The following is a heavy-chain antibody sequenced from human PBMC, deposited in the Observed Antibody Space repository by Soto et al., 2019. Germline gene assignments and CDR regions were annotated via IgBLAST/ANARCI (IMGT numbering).Heavy chain of an antibody. Sequence: QVQLVQSGAEVKKPGASVKVSCKASGYTFTSYGISWVRQAPGQGLEWMGRISGYNGNSNYAQNLQGRVTMTTDTSTSTAYMELRSLRSDDTAVYYCAREDIQDIVVVVVAPEGLGYWGEGTLVTVSS. CDR3: AREDIQDIVVVVVAPEGLGY. CDR2: ISGYNGNS. J-gene: IGHJ4*02. V-gene: IGHV1-18*01. D-gene: IGHD2-15*01. CDR1: GYTFTSYG.